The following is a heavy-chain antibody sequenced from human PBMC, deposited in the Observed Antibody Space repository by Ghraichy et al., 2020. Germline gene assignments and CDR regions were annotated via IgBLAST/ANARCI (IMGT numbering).Heavy chain of an antibody. J-gene: IGHJ4*02. CDR2: THISGNT. V-gene: IGHV4-4*09. D-gene: IGHD3-22*01. CDR1: EDSISSHY. Sequence: SQTLSLTCTVSEDSISSHYWSWIRQPPGKGLQWIGYTHISGNTNYNPSLKSRVTISVDMSKNQFSLNLISVTAADTAVYYCARHGKYDSGGFQSEFDYWGQGTLVTVSS. CDR3: ARHGKYDSGGFQSEFDY.